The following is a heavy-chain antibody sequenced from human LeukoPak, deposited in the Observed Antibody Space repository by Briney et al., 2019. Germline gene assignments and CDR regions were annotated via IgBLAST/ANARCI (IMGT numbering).Heavy chain of an antibody. CDR2: ISGSGGST. V-gene: IGHV3-23*01. D-gene: IGHD6-13*01. CDR1: GFTFSSYA. Sequence: PGGSLRLSCAASGFTFSSYAMSWVRQAPGKGLEWVSAISGSGGSTYYADSVKGRFTISRDNSKNTLYRQMNSLRAEDTAVYYCAKDTGFTRPTSYSSSSYFDYWGQGTLVTVSS. CDR3: AKDTGFTRPTSYSSSSYFDY. J-gene: IGHJ4*02.